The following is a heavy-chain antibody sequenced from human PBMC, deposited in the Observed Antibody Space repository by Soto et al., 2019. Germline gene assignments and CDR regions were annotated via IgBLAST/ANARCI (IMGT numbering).Heavy chain of an antibody. J-gene: IGHJ4*02. CDR1: GGSISSGDYY. CDR3: ARMFPKYGSVWRSNHYNLDC. D-gene: IGHD3-16*02. CDR2: IYYTGTT. Sequence: QVQLQESGPGLVKPSQTLSLTCTVSGGSISSGDYYWTWIRQLPGKGLEWIGYIYYTGTTYYNPTLKRRPTISADTPTIYCPLKLKSVTVQDTAVYYCARMFPKYGSVWRSNHYNLDCWAPGTLVTVSS. V-gene: IGHV4-31*03.